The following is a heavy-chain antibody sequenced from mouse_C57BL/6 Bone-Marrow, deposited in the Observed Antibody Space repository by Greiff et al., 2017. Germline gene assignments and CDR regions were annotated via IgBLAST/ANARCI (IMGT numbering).Heavy chain of an antibody. Sequence: EVQLQQSGPELVKPGASVKISCKASGYTFTDYYMNWVKQSHGKSLEWIGEINPNNGGTSYNQKFKGKATLTVDKSSSTAYMELRSLTSEDSAVYYCARELDSSGYGFAYWGQGTLVTVSA. CDR2: INPNNGGT. D-gene: IGHD3-2*02. CDR3: ARELDSSGYGFAY. J-gene: IGHJ3*01. V-gene: IGHV1-26*01. CDR1: GYTFTDYY.